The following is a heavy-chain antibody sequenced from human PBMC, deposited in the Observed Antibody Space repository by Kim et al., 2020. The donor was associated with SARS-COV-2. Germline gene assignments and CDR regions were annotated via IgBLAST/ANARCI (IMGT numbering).Heavy chain of an antibody. V-gene: IGHV1-2*02. D-gene: IGHD3-22*01. Sequence: ASVKVSCKASGFSFTDYYMHWVRQAPGQGLEWMGWMNPKNGATIYAQQFQGRITMTRDTSINTASMELSSLRFDDTAVYYCAKEDTYFNSPWGQGTLVPSPQ. J-gene: IGHJ5*02. CDR2: MNPKNGAT. CDR3: AKEDTYFNSP. CDR1: GFSFTDYY.